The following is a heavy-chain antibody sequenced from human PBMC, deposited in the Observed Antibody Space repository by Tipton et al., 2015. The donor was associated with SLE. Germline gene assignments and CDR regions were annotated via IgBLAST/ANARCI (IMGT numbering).Heavy chain of an antibody. D-gene: IGHD6-13*01. Sequence: SLRLSCAASGFTFSSYGMHWVRQAPGKGLEWVAFIRYDGSNKYYADSVKGRFTISRDNSKNTLYLQMNSLRAEDTAVYYCAKDRAFIAAAYYFDYWGQGTLVTVSS. CDR3: AKDRAFIAAAYYFDY. CDR1: GFTFSSYG. CDR2: IRYDGSNK. V-gene: IGHV3-30*02. J-gene: IGHJ4*02.